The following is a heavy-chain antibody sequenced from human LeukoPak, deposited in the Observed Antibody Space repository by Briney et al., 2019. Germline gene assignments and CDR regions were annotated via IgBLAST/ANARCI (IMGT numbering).Heavy chain of an antibody. Sequence: GGSLRLSCAASGFTFSSYAMSWVRQAPGKGLEWVSAISGSGGSTYYADSVKGRFTISRDNSKNTLYLQMNSLRAEDTAVYYCASPYGSGGYYYYGMDVWGQGTTVTVSS. D-gene: IGHD3-10*01. J-gene: IGHJ6*02. CDR3: ASPYGSGGYYYYGMDV. V-gene: IGHV3-23*01. CDR1: GFTFSSYA. CDR2: ISGSGGST.